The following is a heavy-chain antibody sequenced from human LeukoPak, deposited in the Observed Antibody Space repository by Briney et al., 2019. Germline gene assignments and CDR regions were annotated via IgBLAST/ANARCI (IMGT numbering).Heavy chain of an antibody. D-gene: IGHD3-22*01. CDR2: ISWNSGAI. J-gene: IGHJ4*02. V-gene: IGHV3-9*01. CDR3: AKGDYDSSGYYGSIDY. CDR1: GFSFDDYA. Sequence: GGSLRLSCAASGFSFDDYAMHWVRQAPGKGLEWVSGISWNSGAIGYADSVKGRFTISRDNVKNSLYLQMNSLRAEDTALYYCAKGDYDSSGYYGSIDYWGQGTLVTVSS.